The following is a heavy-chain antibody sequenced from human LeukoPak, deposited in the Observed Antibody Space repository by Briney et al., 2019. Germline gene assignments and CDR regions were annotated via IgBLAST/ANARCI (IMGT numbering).Heavy chain of an antibody. CDR3: AKAATYYYDSSGYVNYFDY. D-gene: IGHD3-22*01. CDR1: GGSISTYY. CDR2: IDYSAST. V-gene: IGHV4-59*01. J-gene: IGHJ4*02. Sequence: SETLSLTCTVSGGSISTYYWSWIRQPPGKGLEWIAYIDYSASTNYNPSLKSRVTISVDTSKNQFSLKLSSVTAADTAVYYCAKAATYYYDSSGYVNYFDYWGQGTLVTVSS.